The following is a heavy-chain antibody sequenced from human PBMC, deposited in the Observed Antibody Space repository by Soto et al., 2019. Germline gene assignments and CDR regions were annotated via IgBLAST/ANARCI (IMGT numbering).Heavy chain of an antibody. D-gene: IGHD2-2*01. CDR3: ARHSETTSSTSCYWCYYYGMDV. CDR1: VYSFTSYG. CDR2: SYPGDSDT. J-gene: IGHJ6*02. V-gene: IGHV5-51*01. Sequence: GESLKISCKCSVYSFTSYGIGWVRQMPGKGLEWMGLSYPGDSDTGYSPSFQGQVTISAGRSISAAYLQWSSLKATDTAMYYCARHSETTSSTSCYWCYYYGMDVWGQGTTVTVSS.